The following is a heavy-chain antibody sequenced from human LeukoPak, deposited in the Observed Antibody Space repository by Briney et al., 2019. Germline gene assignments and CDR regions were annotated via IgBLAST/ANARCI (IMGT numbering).Heavy chain of an antibody. V-gene: IGHV3-30*02. J-gene: IGHJ4*02. Sequence: GGSLRLSCAASGFTFSSYGMQWVRQAPGKGLEWVAFIHYDGSNKYYANSVKGRFTISRDDSKNTLYLHMNSLRAEDTAVYYCAKDPIRGVRPYYFSSWGQGTLVTVSS. CDR1: GFTFSSYG. CDR2: IHYDGSNK. CDR3: AKDPIRGVRPYYFSS. D-gene: IGHD3-10*01.